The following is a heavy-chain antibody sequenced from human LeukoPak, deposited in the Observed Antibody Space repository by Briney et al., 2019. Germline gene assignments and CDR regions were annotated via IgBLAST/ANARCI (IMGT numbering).Heavy chain of an antibody. CDR2: INHSGST. Sequence: PSVTLSLTCAVYGGSFSGYYWSWIRQPPGKGLEWIGEINHSGSTNYNPSLKSRVTISVDTSKNQFSLKLSSVTAADTAVYYCARRVQDASSSGWSNSAYYFDYWGQGTLVTVSS. V-gene: IGHV4-34*01. J-gene: IGHJ4*02. D-gene: IGHD6-19*01. CDR1: GGSFSGYY. CDR3: ARRVQDASSSGWSNSAYYFDY.